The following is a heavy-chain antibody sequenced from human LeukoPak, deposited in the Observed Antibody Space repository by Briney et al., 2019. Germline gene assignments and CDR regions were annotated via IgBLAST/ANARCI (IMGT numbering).Heavy chain of an antibody. CDR2: ISAYNGNT. V-gene: IGHV1-18*01. D-gene: IGHD1-26*01. CDR3: ARDTAWAGREPGPYYFDY. CDR1: GYTFTIYG. J-gene: IGHJ4*02. Sequence: ASVTVSFTASGYTFTIYGISWVRQAPRQGLEWMGWISAYNGNTNYAQKLQGRVTMTTDTSTSTAYMELRSLRSDDTAVYYCARDTAWAGREPGPYYFDYWGQGTLVTVSS.